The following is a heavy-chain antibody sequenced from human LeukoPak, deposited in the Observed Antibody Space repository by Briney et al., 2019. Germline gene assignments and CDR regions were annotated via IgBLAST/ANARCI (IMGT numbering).Heavy chain of an antibody. CDR3: AKLKYSSGYFDY. J-gene: IGHJ4*02. CDR1: GFTFSSYA. CDR2: ISGSGGST. Sequence: TGESPRLSCAASGFTFSSYAMSWVRQAPGKGLEWVSAISGSGGSTYYADSVKGRFTISRDNSKNTLYLQMNSLRAEDTAVYYCAKLKYSSGYFDYWGQGTLVTVSS. V-gene: IGHV3-23*01. D-gene: IGHD3-22*01.